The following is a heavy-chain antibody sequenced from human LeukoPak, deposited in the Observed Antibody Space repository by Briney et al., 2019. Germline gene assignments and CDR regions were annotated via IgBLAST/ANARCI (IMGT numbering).Heavy chain of an antibody. V-gene: IGHV1-18*04. CDR2: ISAYNGYT. CDR3: STSTSMAVSTDY. Sequence: GASVKVSCKASGYTFIAYYIQWVRQAPGQGLDWVGWISAYNGYTNSAQKFQGRVTMTTDSSTNTAYMELRSLRFDDTAVYYCSTSTSMAVSTDYWGQGTLVTVSS. J-gene: IGHJ4*02. D-gene: IGHD2-2*01. CDR1: GYTFIAYY.